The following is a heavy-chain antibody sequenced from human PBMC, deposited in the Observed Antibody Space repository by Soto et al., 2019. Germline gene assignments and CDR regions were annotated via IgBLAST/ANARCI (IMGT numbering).Heavy chain of an antibody. V-gene: IGHV3-23*01. J-gene: IGHJ4*02. D-gene: IGHD6-13*01. Sequence: HPGGSLRLSCAASGITFIAAAMSWVRQAPGKGLEWVSAISGSGATTYYADSVKGRLTISKDKSKNTLYLQIHSPRAEDTALYYCAKSFSSNWYDYFDYWGQGSLVTVSS. CDR2: ISGSGATT. CDR3: AKSFSSNWYDYFDY. CDR1: GITFIAAA.